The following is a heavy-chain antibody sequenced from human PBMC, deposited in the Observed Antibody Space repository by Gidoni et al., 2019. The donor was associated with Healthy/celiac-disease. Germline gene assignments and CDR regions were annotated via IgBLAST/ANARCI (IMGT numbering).Heavy chain of an antibody. D-gene: IGHD5-18*01. V-gene: IGHV4-34*01. CDR3: ARGTGGYRYGQRTGYNDY. CDR2: INHSGST. CDR1: GGSFSGYY. J-gene: IGHJ4*02. Sequence: QVQLQQWGAGLLKPSETLSLTCAVYGGSFSGYYWSWIRQPPGKGLEWIGEINHSGSTNYNPSLKSRVTISVDTSKNQFSLKLSSVTAADTAVYYCARGTGGYRYGQRTGYNDYWGQGTLVTVSS.